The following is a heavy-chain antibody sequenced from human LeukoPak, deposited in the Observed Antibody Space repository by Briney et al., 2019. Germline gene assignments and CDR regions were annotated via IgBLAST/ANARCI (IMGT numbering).Heavy chain of an antibody. Sequence: SQTFALTSAISGDSDSSISAVWNWLRQSLSRVLEWLGRTYYRSKWYNDYEVSVKSRITINPDTSKNQFSLQLNYVTPEDTAVYYCAGGHGSGWPGDFDPWGQGTLVTVSS. J-gene: IGHJ5*02. CDR1: GDSDSSISAV. CDR2: TYYRSKWYN. V-gene: IGHV6-1*01. D-gene: IGHD3-22*01. CDR3: AGGHGSGWPGDFDP.